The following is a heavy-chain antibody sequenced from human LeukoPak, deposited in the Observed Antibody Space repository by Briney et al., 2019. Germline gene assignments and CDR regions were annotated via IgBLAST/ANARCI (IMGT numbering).Heavy chain of an antibody. CDR1: GGSISSYY. CDR3: ARVTYSSSSWFDH. V-gene: IGHV4-59*01. D-gene: IGHD6-6*01. CDR2: IYYSGST. Sequence: SETLSLTCTVSGGSISSYYWSWIRQPPGKGLEWIGYIYYSGSTNYNPSLKSRVTISVDTSKNQFSLKLSSVTAADTAVYYCARVTYSSSSWFDHWGQGTLVTVSS. J-gene: IGHJ5*02.